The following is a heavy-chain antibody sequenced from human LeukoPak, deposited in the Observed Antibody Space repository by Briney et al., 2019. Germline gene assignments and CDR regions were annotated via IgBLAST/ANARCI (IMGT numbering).Heavy chain of an antibody. CDR1: GFTFNNYW. CDR2: INTDGATT. V-gene: IGHV3-74*01. D-gene: IGHD2-15*01. J-gene: IGHJ4*02. Sequence: GGSLRLSCVGSGFTFNNYWMLWVRQAPGKGLVWVSRINTDGATTSYADSVKGRFTFSRDNAKNTLYLQMNSLRAEDTAVYYCTRYLSGGFDSWGQGTLVTVSS. CDR3: TRYLSGGFDS.